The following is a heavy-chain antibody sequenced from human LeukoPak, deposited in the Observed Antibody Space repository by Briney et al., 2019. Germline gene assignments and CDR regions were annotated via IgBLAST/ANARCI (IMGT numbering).Heavy chain of an antibody. CDR2: VSSDGTYK. Sequence: GGSLRLSCAASGFTFNIYAMHWVRQSPGKGLEWVAVVSSDGTYKYYADSVKGRFTISRDNSRNTLSLQMNSLRPEDTAVYYSARVGDYVDGMDVWGQGTTVTVSS. J-gene: IGHJ6*02. V-gene: IGHV3-30-3*01. D-gene: IGHD4-17*01. CDR1: GFTFNIYA. CDR3: ARVGDYVDGMDV.